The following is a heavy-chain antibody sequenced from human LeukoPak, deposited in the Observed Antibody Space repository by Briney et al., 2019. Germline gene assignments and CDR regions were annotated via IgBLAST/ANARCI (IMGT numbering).Heavy chain of an antibody. J-gene: IGHJ5*02. D-gene: IGHD3-16*01. CDR2: ISSSGSTI. CDR1: GSTFSSYE. Sequence: PGGSLRLSCAASGSTFSSYEMNWVRQAPGKGLEWVSYISSSGSTIYYADSVKGRFTISRDNAKNSLYLQMNSLRAEDTAFYYCARGGMKIGDLWGQGTLVTVSS. V-gene: IGHV3-48*03. CDR3: ARGGMKIGDL.